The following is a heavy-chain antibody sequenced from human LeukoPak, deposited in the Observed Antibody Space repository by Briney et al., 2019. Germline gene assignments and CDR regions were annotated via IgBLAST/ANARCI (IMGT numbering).Heavy chain of an antibody. CDR3: ARGSPQNYDILTGYYTALPDF. J-gene: IGHJ4*02. V-gene: IGHV4-59*01. CDR1: GGSISSYY. Sequence: SETLSLTCTVSGGSISSYYWSWIRQPPRKGLEWIGYIYYSGSTNYYPSPKSRVTMSVDTSKNQFSLRLSSVTAADTAVYYCARGSPQNYDILTGYYTALPDFWGQGTLVTVSS. CDR2: IYYSGST. D-gene: IGHD3-9*01.